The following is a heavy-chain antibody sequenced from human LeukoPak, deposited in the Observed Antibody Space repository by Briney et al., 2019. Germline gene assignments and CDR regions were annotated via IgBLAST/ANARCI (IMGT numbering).Heavy chain of an antibody. CDR2: TSSDGGST. D-gene: IGHD1-26*01. V-gene: IGHV3-64*02. Sequence: GGSLRLSCAASGFTFSTYAMHWVRQAPGKGLEYISSTSSDGGSTYYADSVKGRFTISRDNSKNTLYLQMGRLRAEDMAVYYCARSNNIVGATYFNYWGQGTLVTVSS. CDR1: GFTFSTYA. CDR3: ARSNNIVGATYFNY. J-gene: IGHJ4*02.